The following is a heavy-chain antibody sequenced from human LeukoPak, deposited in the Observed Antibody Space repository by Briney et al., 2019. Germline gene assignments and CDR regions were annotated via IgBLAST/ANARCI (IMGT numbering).Heavy chain of an antibody. V-gene: IGHV4-30-4*08. J-gene: IGHJ4*02. CDR1: GGSISSGDYY. CDR3: ARNPGFWSGYYTY. CDR2: IYYSGST. Sequence: SETLSLTCTVSGGSISSGDYYWSWIRQPPGKGLEWIVYIYYSGSTYYNPSLKSRVTISVDTSKNQFSLKLSSVTAADTAVYYCARNPGFWSGYYTYWGQGTLVTVSS. D-gene: IGHD3-3*01.